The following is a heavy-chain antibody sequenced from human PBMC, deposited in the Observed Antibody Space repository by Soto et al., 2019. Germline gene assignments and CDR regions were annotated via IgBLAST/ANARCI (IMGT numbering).Heavy chain of an antibody. CDR3: ASNGLAAAIESGMDV. CDR1: GGTFSSYA. Sequence: QVQLVQSGAEVKKPGSSVKVSCKASGGTFSSYAISWVRQAPGQGLEWMGGIIPIFGTANYAQKFQGRVTIXXDXSXXIAYMELSSLRSEDTAVYYCASNGLAAAIESGMDVWGQGTTVTVSS. J-gene: IGHJ6*02. CDR2: IIPIFGTA. D-gene: IGHD2-2*01. V-gene: IGHV1-69*12.